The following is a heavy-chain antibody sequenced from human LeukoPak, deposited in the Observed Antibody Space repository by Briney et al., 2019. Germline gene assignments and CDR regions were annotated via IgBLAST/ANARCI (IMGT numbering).Heavy chain of an antibody. CDR1: GFTFSSYG. J-gene: IGHJ4*02. CDR3: AKDGPTYYDILTGYFPVNYFDY. Sequence: GGSLRLSCAASGFTFSSYGMHWVRQAPGKGLEWVAFIRYDGSNKYYADSVKGRFTISRDNSKNTLYLQMNSLRAEGTAVYYCAKDGPTYYDILTGYFPVNYFDYWGQGTLVTVSS. V-gene: IGHV3-30*02. D-gene: IGHD3-9*01. CDR2: IRYDGSNK.